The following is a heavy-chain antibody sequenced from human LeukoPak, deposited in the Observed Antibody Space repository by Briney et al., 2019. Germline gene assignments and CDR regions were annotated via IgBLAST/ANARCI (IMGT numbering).Heavy chain of an antibody. CDR2: IIPNFGTA. J-gene: IGHJ4*02. V-gene: IGHV1-69*05. D-gene: IGHD6-13*01. CDR3: ARDSIAAAGTFDY. CDR1: GGTFSSYA. Sequence: GASVKVSCKASGGTFSSYAISWVRQAPGQGLEWMGGIIPNFGTANYAQKFQGRVTITTDESTSTAYMELSSLRSEDTAVYYCARDSIAAAGTFDYWGQGTLVTVSS.